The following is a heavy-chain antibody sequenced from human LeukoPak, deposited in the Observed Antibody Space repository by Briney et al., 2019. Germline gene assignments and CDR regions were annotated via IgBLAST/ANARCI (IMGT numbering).Heavy chain of an antibody. V-gene: IGHV3-48*02. D-gene: IGHD3-10*01. CDR3: ARDAYGSGINDY. CDR1: GFTFSSYS. J-gene: IGHJ4*02. CDR2: ISGRSSTI. Sequence: PGGSLRLSCAASGFTFSSYSMHWVRQAPGKGLERVSYISGRSSTIYYVDSVKGRFTISRDNAKNSLYLQMNSLRDEDTAVYYCARDAYGSGINDYWGQGTLVTVSS.